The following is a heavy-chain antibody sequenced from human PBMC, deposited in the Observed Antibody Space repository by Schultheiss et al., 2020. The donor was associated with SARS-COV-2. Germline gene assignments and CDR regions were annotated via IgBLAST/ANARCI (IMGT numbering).Heavy chain of an antibody. Sequence: GGSLRLSCAASGFTFSSYGMHWVRQAPGKGLEWVSYISSSGSTIYYADSVKGRFTLSRDDSKNTVHLQMNSLRPEDTATYYCARDTKYWGQGTLVTVSS. CDR2: ISSSGSTI. CDR1: GFTFSSYG. CDR3: ARDTKY. J-gene: IGHJ1*01. V-gene: IGHV3-48*01. D-gene: IGHD2-2*01.